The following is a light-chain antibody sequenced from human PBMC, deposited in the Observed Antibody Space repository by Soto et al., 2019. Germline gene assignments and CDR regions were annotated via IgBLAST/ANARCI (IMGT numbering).Light chain of an antibody. V-gene: IGKV3-15*01. CDR3: QQYNNWPPAYT. CDR2: GAS. Sequence: EIVMTQSPATLSVSPGERATLSCRASQSVSNNLAWYQQKPGQAPRLLMYGASTRATGIPARFSGSGSGTELTLTISSLQSEDFAVYYCQQYNNWPPAYTFGQGTKLEIK. J-gene: IGKJ2*01. CDR1: QSVSNN.